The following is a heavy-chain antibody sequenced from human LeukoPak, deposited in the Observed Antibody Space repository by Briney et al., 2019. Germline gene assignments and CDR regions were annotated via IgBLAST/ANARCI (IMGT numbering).Heavy chain of an antibody. V-gene: IGHV4-34*01. J-gene: IGHJ5*02. D-gene: IGHD2-2*01. CDR2: INHSGST. CDR3: ARGREDIAVVPAAYYPFDP. CDR1: GGSFSGYY. Sequence: SETLSLTCAVYGGSFSGYYWSWIRQPPGKGLEWIGEINHSGSTNYNPHLKSRVPISVDTSKNQFSLKLSSVTAADTAVYYCARGREDIAVVPAAYYPFDPWGQGTLVTVSS.